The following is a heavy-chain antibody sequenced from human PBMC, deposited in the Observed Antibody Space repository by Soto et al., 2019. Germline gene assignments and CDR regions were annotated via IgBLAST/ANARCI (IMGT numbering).Heavy chain of an antibody. CDR2: ISTSSSYT. D-gene: IGHD6-6*01. Sequence: GGSLRLSCVASGFTFSDHYMTWIRQAPGKGLEWLSYISTSSSYTNYADSVKGRFTISRDNAMNSLYLQMNSLRAEDTAVYYCARAEYSSTPVHYWGQGTLVTVSS. V-gene: IGHV3-11*05. CDR3: ARAEYSSTPVHY. CDR1: GFTFSDHY. J-gene: IGHJ4*02.